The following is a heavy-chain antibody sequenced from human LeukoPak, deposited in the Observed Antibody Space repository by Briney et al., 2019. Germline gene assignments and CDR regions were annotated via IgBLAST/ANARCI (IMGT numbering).Heavy chain of an antibody. CDR2: IHYSGST. V-gene: IGHV4-59*05. J-gene: IGHJ4*02. D-gene: IGHD3-22*01. CDR3: ATYYYDSSGSLVGFDY. CDR1: GGSISSYY. Sequence: SETLSLTCTVSGGSISSYYWSWIRQPPGKGLEWIASIHYSGSTSYIPSLKSRLTISVDTSKNQFSLKLSSVTAADTAVYYCATYYYDSSGSLVGFDYWGQGTLVTVSS.